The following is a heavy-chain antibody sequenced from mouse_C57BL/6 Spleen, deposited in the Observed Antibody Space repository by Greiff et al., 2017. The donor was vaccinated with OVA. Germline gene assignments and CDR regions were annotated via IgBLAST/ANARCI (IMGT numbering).Heavy chain of an antibody. D-gene: IGHD1-1*01. CDR1: GYTFTDYE. V-gene: IGHV1-15*01. CDR3: TSPYYGSSPAWFAY. J-gene: IGHJ3*01. CDR2: IDPETGGT. Sequence: QVQLQQSGAELVRPGASVTLSCKASGYTFTDYEMHWVKQTPVHGLEWIGAIDPETGGTAYNQKFKGKAILTADKSSSTAYMELRSLTSEDAAVYYCTSPYYGSSPAWFAYWGQGTLVTVSA.